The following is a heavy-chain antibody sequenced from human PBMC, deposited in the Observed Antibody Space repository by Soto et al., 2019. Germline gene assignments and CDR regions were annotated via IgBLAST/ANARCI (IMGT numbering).Heavy chain of an antibody. J-gene: IGHJ5*02. CDR1: GASISNHY. D-gene: IGHD2-2*02. V-gene: IGHV4-59*11. Sequence: QVELQESGPGLVKPSETLSLTCSVSGASISNHYWGWMRQSPGKGLEWIGLMSNTWIPTYNPSLQGRVNISPDTSNNRISLRLSSVTAADTAVYYCARESGFCGPRCYRNNWFDPWGQGILVTVSS. CDR2: MSNTWIP. CDR3: ARESGFCGPRCYRNNWFDP.